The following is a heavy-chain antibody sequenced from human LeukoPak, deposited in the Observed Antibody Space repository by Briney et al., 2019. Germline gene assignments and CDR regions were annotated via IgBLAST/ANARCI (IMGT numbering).Heavy chain of an antibody. D-gene: IGHD3-10*01. J-gene: IGHJ1*01. CDR1: GFTFSSYA. Sequence: GGSLRLSCAASGFTFSSYAMSWVRQAPGKGLEWVSAISGSGGSTYYADSVKGRFAISRDNSKNTLYLQMNSLRAEDTAVYYCAKLHTVQLRLWFGELLSYFQHWGQGTLVTVSS. V-gene: IGHV3-23*01. CDR2: ISGSGGST. CDR3: AKLHTVQLRLWFGELLSYFQH.